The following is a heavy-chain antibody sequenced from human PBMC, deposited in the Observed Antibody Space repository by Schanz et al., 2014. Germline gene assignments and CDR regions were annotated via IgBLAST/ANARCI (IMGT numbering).Heavy chain of an antibody. D-gene: IGHD3-22*01. CDR1: GYTFTSYG. Sequence: VQLEQSGAEVKKPGASVKVSCKASGYTFTSYGISWVRQAPGQGLEWMGRIIPILGIANYAQKFQGRVTNTADKSTSTAYMDLSSLRPEDTAVYYCARSNYYDNSDYYNSFDYWGQGTLVTVSS. J-gene: IGHJ4*02. CDR3: ARSNYYDNSDYYNSFDY. CDR2: IIPILGIA. V-gene: IGHV1-69*02.